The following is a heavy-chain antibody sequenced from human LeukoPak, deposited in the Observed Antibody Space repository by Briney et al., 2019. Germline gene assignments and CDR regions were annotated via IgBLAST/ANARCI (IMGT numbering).Heavy chain of an antibody. CDR2: IGSTGSNT. CDR1: GFTFSSYA. J-gene: IGHJ4*02. V-gene: IGHV3-23*01. CDR3: AKSMSTVTTSPF. Sequence: GGSLRLSCAASGFTFSSYAMSWVRQAPGKGREWVSTIGSTGSNTYYTDSVKGRFTISRDNSKNTLYLQINGLRADDTAVYYCAKSMSTVTTSPFWGQGTLVTVSS. D-gene: IGHD4-17*01.